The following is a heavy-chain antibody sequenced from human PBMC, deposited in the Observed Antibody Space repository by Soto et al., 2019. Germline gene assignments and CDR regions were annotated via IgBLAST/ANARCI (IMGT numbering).Heavy chain of an antibody. CDR1: GGSLSGYY. CDR2: INHSGST. J-gene: IGHJ6*02. CDR3: ASSSLYGVDV. V-gene: IGHV4-34*01. Sequence: PSETLSLTCAVYGGSLSGYYWSWIRQPPGKGLEWIGEINHSGSTNYNPSLKSRVTISVDTSKNPFSLKLSSVTAADTAVYYCASSSLYGVDVWGHGTTVTVSS.